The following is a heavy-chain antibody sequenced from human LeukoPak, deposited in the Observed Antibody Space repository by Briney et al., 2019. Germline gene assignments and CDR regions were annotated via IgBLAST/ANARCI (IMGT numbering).Heavy chain of an antibody. J-gene: IGHJ4*02. CDR1: GFTFSSYA. V-gene: IGHV3-23*01. Sequence: GGSLRLSCAASGFTFSSYAMSWVRQAPGKGLEWVSAISGSGGSTYYADSVKGRFTISRDNSKNTLYLQMNSLRAEDTAVYYCAKSGYDSSGYYYPYYFDYWGQGTLVTVSS. D-gene: IGHD3-22*01. CDR3: AKSGYDSSGYYYPYYFDY. CDR2: ISGSGGST.